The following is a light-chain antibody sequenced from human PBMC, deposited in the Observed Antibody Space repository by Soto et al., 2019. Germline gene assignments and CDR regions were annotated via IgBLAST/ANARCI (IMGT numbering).Light chain of an antibody. Sequence: DIQMTQSPSSLSASVGDRVTITCRASQGISSYLAWYQHKPGKAPNLLISAASTLQSGVPSRFSGSGSGTEFTLTISSLQPEDFATYYCQQLNSYPRSFGGGTKVDIK. V-gene: IGKV1-9*01. CDR1: QGISSY. CDR3: QQLNSYPRS. CDR2: AAS. J-gene: IGKJ4*01.